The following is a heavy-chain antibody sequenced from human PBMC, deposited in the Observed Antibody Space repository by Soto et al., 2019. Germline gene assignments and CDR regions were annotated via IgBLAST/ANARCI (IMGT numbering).Heavy chain of an antibody. J-gene: IGHJ3*02. CDR1: GGSISSYY. Sequence: SETLSLTCTVSGGSISSYYWSWIRQPPGKGLEWIGYIYYSGSTNYNPSLKSRVTISVDTSKNQFSLKLSSVTAADTAVYYCARVGPPLVLWFGESYRGDAFDIWGQGTMVTVSS. CDR2: IYYSGST. D-gene: IGHD3-10*01. V-gene: IGHV4-59*01. CDR3: ARVGPPLVLWFGESYRGDAFDI.